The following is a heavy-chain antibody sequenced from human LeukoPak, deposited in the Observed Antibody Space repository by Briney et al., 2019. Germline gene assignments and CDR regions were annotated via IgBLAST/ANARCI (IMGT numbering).Heavy chain of an antibody. CDR1: GFTFSSYA. J-gene: IGHJ4*02. D-gene: IGHD3-9*01. CDR3: ARDYDILTGGLDY. CDR2: ISYDGSNK. V-gene: IGHV3-30*04. Sequence: GGSLRLSCAASGFTFSSYAMHWVRQAPDKGLEWVAVISYDGSNKYYADSVKGRFTISRDNSKNTLYLQMNSLRAEDTAVYYCARDYDILTGGLDYWGQGTLVTVSS.